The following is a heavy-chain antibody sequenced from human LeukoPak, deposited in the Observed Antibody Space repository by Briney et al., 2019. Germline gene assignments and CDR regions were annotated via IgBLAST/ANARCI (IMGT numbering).Heavy chain of an antibody. CDR3: ARSYTYYYDSSGYYWYWDY. V-gene: IGHV1-2*06. D-gene: IGHD3-22*01. Sequence: GASVKVSCKASGYTFTGYYMHWVRQAPGQGLEWMGRINPNSGGTNYAQKFQGRVTMTRDTSISTAYMELSRLRSDDTAVYYCARSYTYYYDSSGYYWYWDYWGQGTLVTVSS. CDR1: GYTFTGYY. CDR2: INPNSGGT. J-gene: IGHJ4*02.